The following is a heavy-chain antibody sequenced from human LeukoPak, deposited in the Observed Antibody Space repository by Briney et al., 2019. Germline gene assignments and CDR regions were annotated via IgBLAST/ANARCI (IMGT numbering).Heavy chain of an antibody. CDR2: IYHSGST. D-gene: IGHD2-2*01. J-gene: IGHJ4*02. Sequence: SQTLSLTCAVSGGSISSGGYSWSWIRQPPGKGLEWIGYIYHSGSTYYNPSLKSRVTISVDRSKNQFSLKLSSVTAADTAVYYCASLTYCSSTSCYVFSDYWGQGTLVTVSS. V-gene: IGHV4-30-2*01. CDR3: ASLTYCSSTSCYVFSDY. CDR1: GGSISSGGYS.